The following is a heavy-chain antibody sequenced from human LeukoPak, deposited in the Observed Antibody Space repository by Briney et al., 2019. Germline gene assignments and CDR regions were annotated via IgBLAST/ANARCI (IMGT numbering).Heavy chain of an antibody. V-gene: IGHV3-21*01. CDR2: ISSSSSYI. D-gene: IGHD4-17*01. CDR3: ARGIYGDYRSYYYYYGMDV. Sequence: GGSLRLSCAASGFTFSSYSMNWVCQAPGKGLEWVSSISSSSSYIYYADSVKGRFTISRDDAKNSLYLQMNSLRAEDTAVYYCARGIYGDYRSYYYYYGMDVWGQGTTVTVSS. CDR1: GFTFSSYS. J-gene: IGHJ6*02.